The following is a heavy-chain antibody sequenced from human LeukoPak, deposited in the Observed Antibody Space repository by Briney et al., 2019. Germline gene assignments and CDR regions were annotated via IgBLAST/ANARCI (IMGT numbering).Heavy chain of an antibody. Sequence: GGSLRLSCTVSGFTVSSNSMSWVRQAPGKGLEWVSFIYSGSTHYSDSVEGRFTISRDNSKNTLYLQMNSLRAEDTAAYYCAKDRLAAAAGYFDYWGQGTLVTVSS. CDR3: AKDRLAAAAGYFDY. J-gene: IGHJ4*02. CDR2: IYSGST. D-gene: IGHD6-13*01. CDR1: GFTVSSNS. V-gene: IGHV3-53*01.